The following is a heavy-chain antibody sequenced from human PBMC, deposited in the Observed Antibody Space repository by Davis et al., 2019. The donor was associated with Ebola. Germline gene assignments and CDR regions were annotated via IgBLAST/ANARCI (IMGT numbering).Heavy chain of an antibody. J-gene: IGHJ3*02. Sequence: GGSLRLSCAASGFTFSKYAMNWVRQAPGKGLEWVSSISSSSSYIYYADSVKGRFNISRDNAKNSLYLQMNSLRAEDTALYYCARAPPRYYYDSSGYHTGVSAFDIWGQGTMVTVSS. CDR1: GFTFSKYA. V-gene: IGHV3-21*01. CDR2: ISSSSSYI. CDR3: ARAPPRYYYDSSGYHTGVSAFDI. D-gene: IGHD3-22*01.